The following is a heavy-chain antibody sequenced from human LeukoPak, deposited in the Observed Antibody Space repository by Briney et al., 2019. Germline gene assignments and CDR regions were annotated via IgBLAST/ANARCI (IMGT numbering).Heavy chain of an antibody. V-gene: IGHV1-8*03. CDR3: ARGRSTGYPYYFEY. D-gene: IGHD5-12*01. CDR2: MNPNSGST. J-gene: IGHJ4*02. CDR1: GYTFTSYD. Sequence: ASVKASCKASGYTFTSYDINWVRQAPGQGLEWMGWMNPNSGSTGYAQKFQGGVTITRNTSISTAYMELSGLRSEDTAVYYCARGRSTGYPYYFEYWGQGTLVTVSS.